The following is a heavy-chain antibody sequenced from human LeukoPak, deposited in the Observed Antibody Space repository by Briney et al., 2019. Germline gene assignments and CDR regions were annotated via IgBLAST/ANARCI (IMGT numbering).Heavy chain of an antibody. J-gene: IGHJ4*02. CDR2: ISDSGGST. Sequence: GGSLRLSCAASGFTFSTYAMTWVRQAPGKGLEWVSAISDSGGSTYYADSVKGRFTISRDNSKNTLYLQMNSLRAEDTAVYYCARGYSSGWFPANYWGQGTLVTVSS. V-gene: IGHV3-23*01. D-gene: IGHD6-19*01. CDR1: GFTFSTYA. CDR3: ARGYSSGWFPANY.